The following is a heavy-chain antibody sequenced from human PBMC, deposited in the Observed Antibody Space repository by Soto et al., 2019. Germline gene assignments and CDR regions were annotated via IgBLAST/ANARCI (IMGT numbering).Heavy chain of an antibody. Sequence: GGSLRLSCAASGFAFSTFPMNWVRRAPGKGLEWVSTISGSSGEKYYAASVKGRFTISRDNSKNTLYLQMNSLRAEDTAVYYCAKDPLEPWGGAYFDYWGQGTLVTVSS. D-gene: IGHD2-21*01. CDR1: GFAFSTFP. V-gene: IGHV3-23*01. CDR2: ISGSSGEK. CDR3: AKDPLEPWGGAYFDY. J-gene: IGHJ4*02.